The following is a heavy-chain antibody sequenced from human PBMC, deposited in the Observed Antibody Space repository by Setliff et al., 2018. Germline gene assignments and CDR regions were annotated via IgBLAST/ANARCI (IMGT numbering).Heavy chain of an antibody. J-gene: IGHJ6*03. D-gene: IGHD3-22*01. CDR2: TIPMFGTR. CDR1: GGPFSNYG. V-gene: IGHV1-69*05. CDR3: VREGVDSRSSTDYRYYMDV. Sequence: RASVRSCKASGGPFSNYGISWVRQAPGQGLEWMGGTIPMFGTRNYARKFQGRVTIITDESTSTAYMQLTSLGSEDTAVYYCVREGVDSRSSTDYRYYMDVWGKGTTVTVSS.